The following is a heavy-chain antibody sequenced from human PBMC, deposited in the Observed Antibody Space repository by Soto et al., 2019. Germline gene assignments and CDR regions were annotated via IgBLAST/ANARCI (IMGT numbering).Heavy chain of an antibody. CDR3: VRAPWGFDF. J-gene: IGHJ4*02. D-gene: IGHD7-27*01. CDR1: GFTFSAHY. V-gene: IGHV3-72*01. CDR2: SRNKANSYST. Sequence: EVQLVESGGGLVQPGGSLRLSCAVSGFTFSAHYMDWVRQAPGKGLEWIARSRNKANSYSTVYAASVQGRFTVSRDDSKNSLYLQMNSLKTEDTAVYYCVRAPWGFDFWGQGTLVTVSS.